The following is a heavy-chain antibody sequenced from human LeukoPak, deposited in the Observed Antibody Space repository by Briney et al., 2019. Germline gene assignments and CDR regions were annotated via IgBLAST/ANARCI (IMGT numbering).Heavy chain of an antibody. CDR1: GYTFTSYG. CDR3: AKTYCGGDCYSPFDY. D-gene: IGHD2-21*02. J-gene: IGHJ4*02. CDR2: ISAYNGNT. Sequence: ASVKVSCEASGYTFTSYGITWVRQAPGQGLEWMGYISAYNGNTNYAPEVQGRVTMTTDTSTSTAYMELRSLRSDDTAVYYCAKTYCGGDCYSPFDYWGQGTLVTVSS. V-gene: IGHV1-18*01.